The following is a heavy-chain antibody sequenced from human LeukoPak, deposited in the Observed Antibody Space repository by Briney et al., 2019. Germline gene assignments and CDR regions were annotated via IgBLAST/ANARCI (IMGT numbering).Heavy chain of an antibody. D-gene: IGHD1-14*01. Sequence: QPGGSLRLSCAASGFTFSSYWMHWVRQAPGKGLVWVSRIKSDGSGTTCADSVKGRFTISRDNAKNTLYLQMNSLRAEDTAVYFCAREFRKPSTGDWGQGTLVTVSS. CDR2: IKSDGSGT. CDR3: AREFRKPSTGD. V-gene: IGHV3-74*01. CDR1: GFTFSSYW. J-gene: IGHJ4*02.